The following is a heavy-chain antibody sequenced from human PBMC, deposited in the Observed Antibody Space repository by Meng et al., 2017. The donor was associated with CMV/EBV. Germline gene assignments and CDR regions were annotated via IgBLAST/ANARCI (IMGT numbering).Heavy chain of an antibody. V-gene: IGHV3-30*03. D-gene: IGHD4-17*01. CDR2: ISIYAINT. Sequence: SGFSFTYYCFHCVRQGPGKGLEWLSFISIYAINTYYVYSVKGRFPISRDNSENTVSLQMDSLRAEDTSVYFCARDGTLRRNYFYAMDVWGPGTLVTVSS. J-gene: IGHJ6*02. CDR3: ARDGTLRRNYFYAMDV. CDR1: GFSFTYYC.